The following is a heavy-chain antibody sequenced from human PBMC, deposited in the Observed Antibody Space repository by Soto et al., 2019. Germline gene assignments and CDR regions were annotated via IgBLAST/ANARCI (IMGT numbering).Heavy chain of an antibody. Sequence: GGSLSLSCAASGFTFSIYAMCWVRLAPGQGLEWVSGIGVGSDDTDYADSVKGRFSISRDNSKDTLSLQMKGLRAEDTAVYYCAKDRMNHNSVWDPFDIWGQGTMVTVSS. V-gene: IGHV3-23*01. CDR3: AKDRMNHNSVWDPFDI. J-gene: IGHJ3*02. D-gene: IGHD1-26*01. CDR2: IGVGSDDT. CDR1: GFTFSIYA.